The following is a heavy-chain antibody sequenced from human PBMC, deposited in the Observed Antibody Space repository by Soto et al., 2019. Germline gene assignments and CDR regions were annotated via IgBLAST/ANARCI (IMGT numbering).Heavy chain of an antibody. CDR2: ISSSSTTK. CDR1: GFTFSSYS. CDR3: ARDGCSGSNCLNWFDP. Sequence: EVQLVESGGGLVQPGGSLRLSCAASGFTFSSYSMNWVRQAPGKGLEGVSYISSSSTTKYYADSVKGRFTISRDNAKNSQYLQMNSLRAEDTAVYYCARDGCSGSNCLNWFDPWGQGTLVTVSS. V-gene: IGHV3-48*04. D-gene: IGHD2-15*01. J-gene: IGHJ5*02.